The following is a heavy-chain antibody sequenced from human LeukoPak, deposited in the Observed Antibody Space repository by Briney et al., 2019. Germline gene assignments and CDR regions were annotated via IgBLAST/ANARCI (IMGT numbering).Heavy chain of an antibody. Sequence: GGSLRLSCAASGFTLSSYAMSWVRQGPGKGLEWVSAISVSGNTYHADSVKGRFTISRDNSKNTLYLQMNSLRGEVTAVYYCAKAYTIFGVVIFQYHYMDVWGKGTTVTVSS. CDR1: GFTLSSYA. V-gene: IGHV3-23*01. J-gene: IGHJ6*03. CDR2: ISVSGNT. CDR3: AKAYTIFGVVIFQYHYMDV. D-gene: IGHD3-3*01.